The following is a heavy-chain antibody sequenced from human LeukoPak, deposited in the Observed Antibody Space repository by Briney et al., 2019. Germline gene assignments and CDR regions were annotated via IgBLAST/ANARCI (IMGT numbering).Heavy chain of an antibody. J-gene: IGHJ5*02. CDR1: SDSISSTSGTYF. CDR2: INTSGST. CDR3: ARYRLGWFDP. D-gene: IGHD1-1*01. V-gene: IGHV4-61*02. Sequence: PSQTLSLTSSVSSDSISSTSGTYFWGWIRQPAGKGLEWIGRINTSGSTNYNPSLKSRVTMSVDTSKNQFSLKVTSVTAADTAVYYCARYRLGWFDPWGQGTLVTVSS.